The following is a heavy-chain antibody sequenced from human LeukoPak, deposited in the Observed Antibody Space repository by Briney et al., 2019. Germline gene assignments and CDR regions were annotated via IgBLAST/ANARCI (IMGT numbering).Heavy chain of an antibody. CDR1: GGTFSSYA. J-gene: IGHJ4*02. V-gene: IGHV1-69*13. Sequence: ASVKVSCKASGGTFSSYAISWVRQAPGQGLEWMGGIIPIFGTANYAQKFQGRVTITADESTSTAYMELSSLRSEDTAVYYCAREKPSGLRSFDYWGQGTLVTVSS. CDR2: IIPIFGTA. D-gene: IGHD5-12*01. CDR3: AREKPSGLRSFDY.